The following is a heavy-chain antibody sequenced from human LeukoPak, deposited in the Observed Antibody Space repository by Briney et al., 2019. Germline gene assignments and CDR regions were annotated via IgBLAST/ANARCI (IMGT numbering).Heavy chain of an antibody. V-gene: IGHV1-46*01. CDR3: ARSYYYGSGTTLYGMDV. D-gene: IGHD3-10*01. Sequence: ASVKVSCKASGYTFTRYYMHWVRQAPGQGLEWMGIINPSGGSTSYAQKFQGRVTMTRDTSTSTVYMELSSLRSEDTAVYYCARSYYYGSGTTLYGMDVWGQGTKVTVSS. J-gene: IGHJ6*02. CDR2: INPSGGST. CDR1: GYTFTRYY.